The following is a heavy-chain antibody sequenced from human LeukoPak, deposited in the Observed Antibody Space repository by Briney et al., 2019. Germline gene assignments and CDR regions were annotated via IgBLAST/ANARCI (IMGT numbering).Heavy chain of an antibody. CDR2: ISSNGGST. J-gene: IGHJ4*02. CDR3: ARGGPFQWELLVY. V-gene: IGHV3-64*01. D-gene: IGHD1-26*01. Sequence: GGSLRLSCAASGFTFSSYAMHWVRQAPGKGLEYVSVISSNGGSTYYANSVKGRFTISRDNSKNTLYLQMGSLRAEGMAVYYCARGGPFQWELLVYRGQGTLVTVSS. CDR1: GFTFSSYA.